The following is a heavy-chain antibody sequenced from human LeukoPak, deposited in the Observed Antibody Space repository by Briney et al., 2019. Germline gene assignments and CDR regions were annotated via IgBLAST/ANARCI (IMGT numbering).Heavy chain of an antibody. V-gene: IGHV3-30*03. J-gene: IGHJ5*02. Sequence: GGSLRLSCAASGFIFSSHGMHWVRQAPGKGLEWVAVISYDGSNKYYADSVKGRFTISRDNSKNTLFLQMNSLRVEDTAVYYCARDDSSSWGGTDPWGQGTLVTVSS. CDR3: ARDDSSSWGGTDP. CDR2: ISYDGSNK. CDR1: GFIFSSHG. D-gene: IGHD6-13*01.